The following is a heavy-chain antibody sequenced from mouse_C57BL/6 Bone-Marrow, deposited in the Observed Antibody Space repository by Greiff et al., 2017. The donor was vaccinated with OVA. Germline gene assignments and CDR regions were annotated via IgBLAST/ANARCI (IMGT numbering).Heavy chain of an antibody. J-gene: IGHJ3*01. V-gene: IGHV6-3*01. CDR3: TVGAFWTFAY. CDR1: GFTFSNYW. D-gene: IGHD3-1*01. CDR2: IRLKSDNYAT. Sequence: EVHLVESGGGLVQPGGSMKLSCVASGFTFSNYWMNWVRQSPEKGLEWVAQIRLKSDNYATHYAESVKGRFTISRDDSKSSVYLQMNNLRAEDTGIYYCTVGAFWTFAYWGQGTLVTVSA.